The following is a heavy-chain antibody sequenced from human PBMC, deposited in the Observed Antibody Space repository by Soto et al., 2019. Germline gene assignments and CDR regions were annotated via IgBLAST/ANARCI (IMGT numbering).Heavy chain of an antibody. Sequence: QVQLVESGGGVAQPGRSLRLSCAASGFDFSLYGMHWVRQAPGKGLEGVAMIWYDGSAIYYAESVKGRFTISRDNSRRMLYLQMSSLRDEDTAIYICARDSAGRRLDYWGQGTLVTVSS. CDR3: ARDSAGRRLDY. J-gene: IGHJ4*02. D-gene: IGHD1-26*01. CDR2: IWYDGSAI. V-gene: IGHV3-33*01. CDR1: GFDFSLYG.